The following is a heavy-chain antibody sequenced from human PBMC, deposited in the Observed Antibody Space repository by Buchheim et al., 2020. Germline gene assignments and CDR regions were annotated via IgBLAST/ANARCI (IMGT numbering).Heavy chain of an antibody. CDR2: IYSGGST. CDR1: GASINSGGYY. CDR3: ARGSYQTGWRGFSYYSMDV. D-gene: IGHD6-19*01. J-gene: IGHJ6*02. V-gene: IGHV4-39*07. Sequence: HLQGSGPGLVRPSETLSLTCTVSGASINSGGYYWDWVRQPPGKGLEWVGHIYSGGSTYFNPSLKSRVTFSFDPSNTQISLVLTSVTAADTGTYYCARGSYQTGWRGFSYYSMDVWGQGT.